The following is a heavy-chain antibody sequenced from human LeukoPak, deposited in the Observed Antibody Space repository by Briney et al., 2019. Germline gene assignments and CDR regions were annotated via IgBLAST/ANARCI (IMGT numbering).Heavy chain of an antibody. D-gene: IGHD1-1*01. CDR3: ARALTTLTYEGY. J-gene: IGHJ4*02. CDR2: ISGSNSYI. V-gene: IGHV3-21*01. CDR1: GFVFSDYP. Sequence: GGSLRLSCSASGFVFSDYPLHWIRQAPGKGLEWVSSISGSNSYIFYADSVKGRSTVSRDNAKDSLYLQMNSLRAEDTAVYYCARALTTLTYEGYWGQGTLVTVSS.